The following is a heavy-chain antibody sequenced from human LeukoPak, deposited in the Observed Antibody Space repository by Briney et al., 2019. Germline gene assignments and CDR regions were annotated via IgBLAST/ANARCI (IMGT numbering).Heavy chain of an antibody. V-gene: IGHV4-39*01. CDR3: ARVQGIAAAGTDDYGMDV. CDR2: IYYSGST. J-gene: IGHJ6*02. D-gene: IGHD6-13*01. Sequence: SETLSLTCTVSGGSISSSSYYWGWIRQPPGKGLEWIGSIYYSGSTYYNPSLKSRVTISVDTSKNQFSLKLSSVTAADTAVYYCARVQGIAAAGTDDYGMDVWGQGTTVTVSS. CDR1: GGSISSSSYY.